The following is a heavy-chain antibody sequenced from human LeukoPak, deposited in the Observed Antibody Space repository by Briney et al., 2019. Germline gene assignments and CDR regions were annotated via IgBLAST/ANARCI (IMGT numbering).Heavy chain of an antibody. Sequence: SETLSLTCSVSGDSISSARYYWSWIRQPAGKGLEWIGRIYTSGRTYYNPSLKSRVSMSVDTSKNQFSLKLSSVTAADTAVYYCARLSTVTTSFDYWGQGTLVTVSS. D-gene: IGHD4-11*01. CDR1: GDSISSARYY. CDR2: IYTSGRT. V-gene: IGHV4-61*02. CDR3: ARLSTVTTSFDY. J-gene: IGHJ4*02.